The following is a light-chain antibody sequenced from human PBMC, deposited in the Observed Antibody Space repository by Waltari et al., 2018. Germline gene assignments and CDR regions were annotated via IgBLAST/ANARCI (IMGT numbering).Light chain of an antibody. V-gene: IGLV1-40*01. J-gene: IGLJ3*02. Sequence: SVLTQPPSVSGAPGQKVTIPCTGSGPNIGAGSDVHWYQQLPRAAPKLLIYGTSSRPLGVPDRFFGSTSGTSASLAITGLQAEDEADYYCQSYDTTLSVVFGGGTKLTVL. CDR2: GTS. CDR3: QSYDTTLSVV. CDR1: GPNIGAGSD.